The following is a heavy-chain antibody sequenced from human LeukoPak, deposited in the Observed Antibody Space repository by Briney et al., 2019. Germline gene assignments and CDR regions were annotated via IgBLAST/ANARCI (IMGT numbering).Heavy chain of an antibody. Sequence: ESLKISCKGSGYSFTNYWIGWVRQMPGKGLEWMGIIYPGDSDTRYSPSFQGQVTISADKSISTAYLQWRSLRASDTGMYYCARRLRMVARREGHWFDPWGQGTLVTVSS. J-gene: IGHJ5*02. CDR3: ARRLRMVARREGHWFDP. V-gene: IGHV5-51*01. CDR2: IYPGDSDT. CDR1: GYSFTNYW. D-gene: IGHD6-6*01.